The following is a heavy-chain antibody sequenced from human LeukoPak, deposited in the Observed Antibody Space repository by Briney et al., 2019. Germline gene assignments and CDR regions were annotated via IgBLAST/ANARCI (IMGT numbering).Heavy chain of an antibody. CDR3: ARGPRGLVLYFYYYGLDV. V-gene: IGHV1-8*01. Sequence: GASVTLSCTASGYTFTSYDINWVRQAPGQGLEWMGWMNPNSGNTGYAQKFQGRVTMTRNASISTAYMELSSLRSEDTAVYYCARGPRGLVLYFYYYGLDVWGQGTTVTVSS. D-gene: IGHD6-6*01. CDR1: GYTFTSYD. CDR2: MNPNSGNT. J-gene: IGHJ6*02.